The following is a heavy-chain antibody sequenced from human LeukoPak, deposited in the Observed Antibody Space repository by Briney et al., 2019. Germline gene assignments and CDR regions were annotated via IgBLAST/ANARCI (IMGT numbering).Heavy chain of an antibody. CDR2: IDPSDSYT. D-gene: IGHD3-10*01. J-gene: IGHJ4*02. Sequence: PGESLKISCKGSGYSFTSYWISWVRQMPGKGLEWMGRIDPSDSYTNYSPSFQGHVTISADKSISTAYLQWSSLKASDTAMYYCARGITMVRGVLTYYFGYWGQGTLVTVSS. V-gene: IGHV5-10-1*01. CDR1: GYSFTSYW. CDR3: ARGITMVRGVLTYYFGY.